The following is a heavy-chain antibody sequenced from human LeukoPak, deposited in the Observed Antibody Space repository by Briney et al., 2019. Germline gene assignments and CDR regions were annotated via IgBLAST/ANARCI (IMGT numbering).Heavy chain of an antibody. CDR2: IYHSGST. V-gene: IGHV4-38-2*02. CDR1: GYSISSGYY. CDR3: ARGSSWYYFDY. D-gene: IGHD6-13*01. Sequence: SETLSLTCTVSGYSISSGYYWGWIRQPPGKGLEWIGTIYHSGSTFYNPSLKSRVTISVDTSKNQFSLKLSSVTAADTAVYYCARGSSWYYFDYWGQGALVTVSS. J-gene: IGHJ4*02.